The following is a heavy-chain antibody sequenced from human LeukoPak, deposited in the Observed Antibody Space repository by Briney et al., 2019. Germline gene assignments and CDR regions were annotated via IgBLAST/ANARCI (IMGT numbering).Heavy chain of an antibody. CDR1: GFDFNYYD. D-gene: IGHD3-16*01. J-gene: IGHJ4*02. V-gene: IGHV3-21*01. Sequence: GGSLRLSCVASGFDFNYYDMNWVRPAPGKGLEWVSSISSKSTYIDSADSTKGRFTISRDNANNSVFLQMTSLRPEDTAVYFCARRGGLSSGRGFDHWGQGTLVTVSS. CDR2: ISSKSTYI. CDR3: ARRGGLSSGRGFDH.